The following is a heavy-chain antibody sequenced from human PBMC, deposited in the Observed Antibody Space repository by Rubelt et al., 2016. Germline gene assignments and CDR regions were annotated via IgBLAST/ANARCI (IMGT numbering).Heavy chain of an antibody. D-gene: IGHD3-3*01. V-gene: IGHV4-59*01. J-gene: IGHJ4*02. CDR3: AGGITIFGVASGYFDY. Sequence: QVQLQESGPGLVKPSETLSLTCTVSGGSISSYYWSWIRQPPGKGLDWIGYIYYSGSTNYNPSLKSRVTISVDTYKNQFSLKLSSVTAADTAVYYCAGGITIFGVASGYFDYWGQGTLVTVSS. CDR2: IYYSGST. CDR1: GGSISSYY.